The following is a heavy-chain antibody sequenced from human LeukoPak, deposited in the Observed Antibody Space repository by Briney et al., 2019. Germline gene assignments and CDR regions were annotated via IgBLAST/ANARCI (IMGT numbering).Heavy chain of an antibody. CDR1: GFTFDDYT. Sequence: PGGSLRLSCAASGFTFDDYTMHWVRQAPGKGLEWVSLISWDGGSTYYADSVKGRFTISRDNSKNSLYLQMNSLRTEDTALYYCAKGPMTTVTNVFDYWGQGTLVTVSS. D-gene: IGHD4-17*01. CDR2: ISWDGGST. J-gene: IGHJ4*02. CDR3: AKGPMTTVTNVFDY. V-gene: IGHV3-43*01.